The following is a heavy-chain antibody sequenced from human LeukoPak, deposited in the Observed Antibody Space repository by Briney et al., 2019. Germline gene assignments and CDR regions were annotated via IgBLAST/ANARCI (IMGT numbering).Heavy chain of an antibody. CDR2: ISAYNGNT. D-gene: IGHD6-19*01. J-gene: IGHJ4*02. CDR1: GYTFTSFA. CDR3: ARVAVAGAPDY. V-gene: IGHV1-18*01. Sequence: ASVKVSCKASGYTFTSFAVHWVRQAPGQRLEWMGWISAYNGNTNYAQKLQGRVTMTTDTSTSTAYMELRSLRSDDTAVYYCARVAVAGAPDYWGQGTLVTVSS.